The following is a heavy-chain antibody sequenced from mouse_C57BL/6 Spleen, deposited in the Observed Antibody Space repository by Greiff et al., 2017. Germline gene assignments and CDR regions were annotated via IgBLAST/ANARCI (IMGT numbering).Heavy chain of an antibody. CDR3: ARYGNYRYYYAMDY. J-gene: IGHJ4*01. V-gene: IGHV1-69*01. Sequence: QVQLKQPGAELVMPGASVKLSCKASGYTFTSYWMHWVKQRPGQGLEWIGELDPSDSYTNYNQKFKGKSTLTVDKSSSTAYMQLSSLTSEDSAVYYCARYGNYRYYYAMDYWGQGTSVTVSS. CDR2: LDPSDSYT. D-gene: IGHD2-1*01. CDR1: GYTFTSYW.